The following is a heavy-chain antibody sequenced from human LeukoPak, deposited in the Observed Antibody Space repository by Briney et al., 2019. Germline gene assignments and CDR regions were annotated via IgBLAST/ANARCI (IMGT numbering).Heavy chain of an antibody. V-gene: IGHV1-46*01. Sequence: ASVKVSCKASGYTFTSYYMHWVRQAPGEGLEWMGIINPTGGSTSYAQKFQGRVTMTRDTSTSTVYMELSSLRSEDTAVYYCARDHYHKIHSVMVTAPDYWGQGTLVTVSS. CDR2: INPTGGST. J-gene: IGHJ4*02. D-gene: IGHD2-21*02. CDR1: GYTFTSYY. CDR3: ARDHYHKIHSVMVTAPDY.